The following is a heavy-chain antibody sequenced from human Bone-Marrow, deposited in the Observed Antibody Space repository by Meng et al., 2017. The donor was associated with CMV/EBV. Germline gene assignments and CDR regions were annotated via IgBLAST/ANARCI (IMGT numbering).Heavy chain of an antibody. D-gene: IGHD6-19*01. CDR2: ISAYNGDT. CDR1: GYIFTKYG. V-gene: IGHV1-18*01. CDR3: ARGIGWNYFDY. Sequence: ASVKVSCKASGYIFTKYGVNWMRQAPGQGPEWMGWISAYNGDTMYAPKVQGRVTMTTDTSTSTAYMELSSLRSEDTAVYYCARGIGWNYFDYWGQGTLVTVSS. J-gene: IGHJ4*02.